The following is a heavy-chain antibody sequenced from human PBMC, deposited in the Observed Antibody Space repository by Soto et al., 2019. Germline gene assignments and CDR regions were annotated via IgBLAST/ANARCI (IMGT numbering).Heavy chain of an antibody. Sequence: ASVKVSCKASGYTFTSYGISWVRQAPGQGLEWMGWISAYNGNTNYAQKLQGRVTMTTDTSTSTAYMELRSLRSDDTAVYYCARFPRTGLTLYYYYYMDVWGKGTTVTVSS. V-gene: IGHV1-18*01. CDR3: ARFPRTGLTLYYYYYMDV. J-gene: IGHJ6*03. CDR1: GYTFTSYG. D-gene: IGHD6-19*01. CDR2: ISAYNGNT.